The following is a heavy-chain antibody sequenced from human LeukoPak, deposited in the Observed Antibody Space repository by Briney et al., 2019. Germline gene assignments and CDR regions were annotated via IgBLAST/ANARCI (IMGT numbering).Heavy chain of an antibody. Sequence: GGSLRLSCAASGFTFSDYSMNWVRQAPGKGLEWISYLGIDSGNTNYADSVKGRFTISGDKAKNSLYLQMNSLRVEDTAVYYCTRVIVAVPGYFDYFDFWGQGVLVTVSS. J-gene: IGHJ4*02. CDR3: TRVIVAVPGYFDYFDF. D-gene: IGHD6-19*01. V-gene: IGHV3-48*01. CDR2: LGIDSGNT. CDR1: GFTFSDYS.